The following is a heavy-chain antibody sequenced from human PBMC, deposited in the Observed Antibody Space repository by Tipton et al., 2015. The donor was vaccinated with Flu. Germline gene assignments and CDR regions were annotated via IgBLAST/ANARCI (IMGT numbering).Heavy chain of an antibody. CDR1: GGSFSGYY. Sequence: TLSLTCAVYGGSFSGYYWSWIRQPPGKGLEWIGEINHSGSTNYNPPLKSRVTISVDTSKNQFSLKLSSVAAADTAVYYCARGPVNSTLWFDPWGQGTLVTVSS. D-gene: IGHD4-17*01. CDR3: ARGPVNSTLWFDP. CDR2: INHSGST. J-gene: IGHJ5*02. V-gene: IGHV4-34*01.